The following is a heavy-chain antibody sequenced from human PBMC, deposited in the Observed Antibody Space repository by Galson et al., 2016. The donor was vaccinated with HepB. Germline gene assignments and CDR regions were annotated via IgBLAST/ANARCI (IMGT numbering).Heavy chain of an antibody. CDR1: GYTFSNYG. J-gene: IGHJ6*03. D-gene: IGHD3-16*01. CDR2: ISVYNGNT. V-gene: IGHV1-18*01. CDR3: VGPFGGGGDNPKYYYMDV. Sequence: SVKVSCKASGYTFSNYGITWVRQAPGQGPEWMGWISVYNGNTNYAQKLQGRVTMTTDTSTSTAYMELNILRSEDTAVYYCVGPFGGGGDNPKYYYMDVWGNGTTVIVSS.